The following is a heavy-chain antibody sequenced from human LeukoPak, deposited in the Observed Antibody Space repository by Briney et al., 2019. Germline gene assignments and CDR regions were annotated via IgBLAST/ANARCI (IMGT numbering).Heavy chain of an antibody. Sequence: SGGSLRLSCAASGFTFSSYWMSWVRQAPGKGLEWVANIKQDGSEKYYVDSVKGRFTISRDSAKNSLYPQMNSLRAEDTAVYYCARVLGGSYSACDIWGQGTRVTVSS. CDR3: ARVLGGSYSACDI. CDR2: IKQDGSEK. V-gene: IGHV3-7*01. CDR1: GFTFSSYW. D-gene: IGHD1-26*01. J-gene: IGHJ3*02.